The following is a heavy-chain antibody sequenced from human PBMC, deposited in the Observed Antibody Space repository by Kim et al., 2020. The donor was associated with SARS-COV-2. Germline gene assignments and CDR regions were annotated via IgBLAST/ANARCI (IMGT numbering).Heavy chain of an antibody. CDR2: INHSGST. CDR3: ARSRAYGDYVRFRIDY. J-gene: IGHJ4*02. Sequence: SETLSLTCAVYGGSFSGYYWSWIRQPPGKGLEWIGEINHSGSTNYNPSLKSRVTISVDTSKNQFSLKLSSVTAPDTAVYYCARSRAYGDYVRFRIDYWGQGTLVTVSS. CDR1: GGSFSGYY. D-gene: IGHD4-17*01. V-gene: IGHV4-34*01.